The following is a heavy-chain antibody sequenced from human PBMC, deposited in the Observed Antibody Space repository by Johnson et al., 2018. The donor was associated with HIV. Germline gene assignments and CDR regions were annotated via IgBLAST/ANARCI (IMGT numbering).Heavy chain of an antibody. CDR3: AKERDSGSYFDAFDL. J-gene: IGHJ3*01. CDR2: IWYDGSNK. CDR1: GFTFNSYG. D-gene: IGHD1-26*01. Sequence: QVQLVESGGGVVQPGRSLRLSCAASGFTFNSYGMHWVRQAPGKGLEWVAVIWYDGSNKYYADSVKGRFTISRDNSKNTLYLQMNSLRAEDTAVYYWAKERDSGSYFDAFDLWGQGTMVTISS. V-gene: IGHV3-33*06.